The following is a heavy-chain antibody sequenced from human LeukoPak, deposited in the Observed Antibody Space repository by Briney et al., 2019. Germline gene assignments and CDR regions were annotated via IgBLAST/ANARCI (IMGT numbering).Heavy chain of an antibody. Sequence: PGGSLRLSCAASGFSFSSHAMHWVRQAPGKGLEWVAFISYDGSTKTYADSVKGRFTTSRDISLHLQMNSLRAEDTAVYYCASSSGWYNWFDPWGQGTLVTVSS. J-gene: IGHJ5*02. D-gene: IGHD6-19*01. CDR2: ISYDGSTK. CDR1: GFSFSSHA. V-gene: IGHV3-30*19. CDR3: ASSSGWYNWFDP.